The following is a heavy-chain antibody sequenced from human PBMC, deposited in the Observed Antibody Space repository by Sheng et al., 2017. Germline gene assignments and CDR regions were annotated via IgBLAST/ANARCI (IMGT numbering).Heavy chain of an antibody. J-gene: IGHJ4*02. Sequence: EVQLVESGGGLVKPGGSLRLSCAASGFTFSSYSMTWVRQAPGKGLEWVSSISTSSSYIYYADSVKGRFTISRDNAKSSLYLQMNSLRAEDTAVYYCATLQAAVVTAPDSWGQGTLVTVSS. V-gene: IGHV3-21*01. CDR3: ATLQAAVVTAPDS. D-gene: IGHD2-21*02. CDR2: ISTSSSYI. CDR1: GFTFSSYS.